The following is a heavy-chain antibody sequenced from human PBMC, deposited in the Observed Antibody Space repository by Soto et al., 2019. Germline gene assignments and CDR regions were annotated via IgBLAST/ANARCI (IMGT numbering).Heavy chain of an antibody. CDR3: ARDPHCTNGVCYWSNFDY. J-gene: IGHJ4*02. D-gene: IGHD2-8*01. V-gene: IGHV1-18*01. CDR1: GYTFTSYG. Sequence: ASVKVSCKASGYTFTSYGISWVRQAPGQENEWMGWISAYNGNTNYAQKLQGRVTMTTDTSTSTAYMELRSLRSDDTAVYYCARDPHCTNGVCYWSNFDYWTQGTLVTVSS. CDR2: ISAYNGNT.